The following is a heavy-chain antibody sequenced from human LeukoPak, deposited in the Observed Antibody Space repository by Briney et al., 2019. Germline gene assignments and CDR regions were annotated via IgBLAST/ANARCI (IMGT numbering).Heavy chain of an antibody. CDR3: AKDLTAMVRYYFDY. CDR2: IRYDGSNK. D-gene: IGHD5-18*01. J-gene: IGHJ4*02. Sequence: GGSLRLSCAASGFTFSSYGMHWVRQAPGKGLDWVAFIRYDGSNKCYADSVKGRFTISRDNSKNTLYLQMNSLRAEDTAVYYCAKDLTAMVRYYFDYWGQGTLVTVSS. CDR1: GFTFSSYG. V-gene: IGHV3-30*02.